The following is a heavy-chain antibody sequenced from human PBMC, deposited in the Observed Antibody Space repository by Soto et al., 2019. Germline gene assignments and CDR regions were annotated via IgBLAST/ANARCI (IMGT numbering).Heavy chain of an antibody. J-gene: IGHJ4*02. CDR1: GGSITSSSYY. V-gene: IGHV4-39*07. D-gene: IGHD5-12*01. CDR2: ISHLEST. CDR3: ARGGGYDPFDY. Sequence: PSETLSLTCTVSGGSITSSSYYWGWIRQPPGKGLEWIWYISHLESTFYNPSLQSRLTLSIDRSKNQFSLKLASMTAADTAVYYCARGGGYDPFDYWGQGTLVTVSS.